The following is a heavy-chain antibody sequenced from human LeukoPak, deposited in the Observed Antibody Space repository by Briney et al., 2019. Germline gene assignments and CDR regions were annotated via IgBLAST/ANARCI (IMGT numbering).Heavy chain of an antibody. CDR2: IIPIFGTA. D-gene: IGHD2-21*02. CDR3: ASLLDIVATKCGGDCYFAY. CDR1: GGTFSSYA. J-gene: IGHJ4*02. Sequence: SVKVSCKASGGTFSSYAISWVRQAPRQGLEWMGGIIPIFGTANYAQKFQGRVTITADKSTSTAYMELSSLRSEDTAVYYCASLLDIVATKCGGDCYFAYWGQGTLVTVSS. V-gene: IGHV1-69*06.